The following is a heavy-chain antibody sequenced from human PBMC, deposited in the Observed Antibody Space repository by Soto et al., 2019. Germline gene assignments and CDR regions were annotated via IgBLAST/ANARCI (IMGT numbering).Heavy chain of an antibody. V-gene: IGHV3-48*03. D-gene: IGHD3-16*01. CDR1: GFDFDNFE. Sequence: HPGGSLRLSCVASGFDFDNFEMNWVRQAPGRGPEWLSYIHGGGTVYYAESVKGRFTISRDNSKNSLYLQMDSLRVEDTAVYFCVGGGLRYFDYCGQGALVTVYS. CDR2: IHGGGTV. J-gene: IGHJ4*02. CDR3: VGGGLRYFDY.